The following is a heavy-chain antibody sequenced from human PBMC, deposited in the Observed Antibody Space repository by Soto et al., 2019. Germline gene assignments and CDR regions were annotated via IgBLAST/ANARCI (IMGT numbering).Heavy chain of an antibody. D-gene: IGHD6-19*01. CDR1: GYSFISYG. Sequence: QGQLVQSGVEVKKPGASVKVSCKASGYSFISYGIGWVRQAPGQGLEWMGWITGNSGNTNYPQKFKGRVTMTTDTSTSTAYMELRSLTSDDTAIYYCGRGLGGGWYYFDYWGPGTLVTVSS. CDR3: GRGLGGGWYYFDY. V-gene: IGHV1-18*04. CDR2: ITGNSGNT. J-gene: IGHJ4*02.